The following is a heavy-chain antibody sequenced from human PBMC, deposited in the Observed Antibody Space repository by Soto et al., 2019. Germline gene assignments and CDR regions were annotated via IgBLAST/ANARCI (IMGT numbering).Heavy chain of an antibody. CDR2: ISSSSSTI. Sequence: GGSLILSCAASGFTFSSYSMNWVRQAPGKGLEWVSYISSSSSTIYYADSVKGRFTISRDNAKNSLYLQMNSLRAEDTAVYYCARDGPTGYCSSTSCYIRGWYYYYGMDVWGQGTTVTVSS. CDR1: GFTFSSYS. CDR3: ARDGPTGYCSSTSCYIRGWYYYYGMDV. D-gene: IGHD2-2*02. V-gene: IGHV3-48*01. J-gene: IGHJ6*02.